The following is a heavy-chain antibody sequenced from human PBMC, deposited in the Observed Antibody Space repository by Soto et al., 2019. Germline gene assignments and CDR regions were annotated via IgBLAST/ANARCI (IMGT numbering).Heavy chain of an antibody. CDR3: VKDESINWYSGHFRH. CDR1: GFTFDDYA. V-gene: IGHV3-9*01. CDR2: INWNSGSI. D-gene: IGHD6-13*01. J-gene: IGHJ1*01. Sequence: PGGSLILSGAASGFTFDDYAMHWVRQVPGKGLEWVSGINWNSGSIGYGDSVKFRFAISRDNAKNSLHLQMNSLSAEDTDFYYCVKDESINWYSGHFRHWGQGTLVT.